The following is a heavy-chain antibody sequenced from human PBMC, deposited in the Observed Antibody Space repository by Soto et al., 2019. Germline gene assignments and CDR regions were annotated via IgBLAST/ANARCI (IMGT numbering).Heavy chain of an antibody. D-gene: IGHD2-2*01. V-gene: IGHV3-30-3*01. CDR3: ARDLEPAAIKTEYYYYGMDV. Sequence: PGGSLRLSCAASGFTFSSYAMHWVRQAPGKGLEWVAVISYDGSNKYYADSVKGRFTISRDNSKNTLYLQMNSLRAEDTAVYYCARDLEPAAIKTEYYYYGMDVWGQGTTVTVSS. CDR2: ISYDGSNK. J-gene: IGHJ6*02. CDR1: GFTFSSYA.